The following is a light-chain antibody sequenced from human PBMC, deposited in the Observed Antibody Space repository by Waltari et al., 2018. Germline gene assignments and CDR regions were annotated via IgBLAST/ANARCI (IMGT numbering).Light chain of an antibody. CDR3: QQYKNWPPIT. CDR2: SAS. V-gene: IGKV3-15*01. J-gene: IGKJ5*01. Sequence: EIVMTQSPATLSVSPGERVTLSCRASQYISNNLAWYQQKPGQAPRLLIYSASTRATGIPARFSGGWSGTDFTLTISSLQSEDFAVYYCQQYKNWPPITFGQGTRLEIK. CDR1: QYISNN.